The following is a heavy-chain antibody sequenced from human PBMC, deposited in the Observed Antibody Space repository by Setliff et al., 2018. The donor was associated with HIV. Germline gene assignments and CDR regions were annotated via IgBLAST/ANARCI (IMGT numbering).Heavy chain of an antibody. CDR1: GFTFSSYA. CDR3: ARENYYVIEY. CDR2: ISTSGANT. V-gene: IGHV3-23*01. Sequence: GGSLRLSCAASGFTFSSYAMSWVRQAPGKGLEWASTISTSGANTYDADSMKGRFTISRDNSKNTLYLQMNSLTAEDTAVYYCARENYYVIEYWGQGTLVTVSS. J-gene: IGHJ4*02. D-gene: IGHD3-10*02.